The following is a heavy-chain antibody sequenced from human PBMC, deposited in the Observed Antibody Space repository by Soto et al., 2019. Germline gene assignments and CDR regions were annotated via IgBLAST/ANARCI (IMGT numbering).Heavy chain of an antibody. CDR2: IYYSGST. J-gene: IGHJ6*02. CDR1: DGSISSYY. D-gene: IGHD3-22*01. CDR3: ARGRYYYDSSGDYYYYGMDV. V-gene: IGHV4-59*01. Sequence: PSETLSVTCTVSDGSISSYYCSCILQPPRKGLEWIGYIYYSGSTNYNPSLKSRVTISVDTSKNQFSLKLSSVTAADTAVYYCARGRYYYDSSGDYYYYGMDVWGQGTTVTVSS.